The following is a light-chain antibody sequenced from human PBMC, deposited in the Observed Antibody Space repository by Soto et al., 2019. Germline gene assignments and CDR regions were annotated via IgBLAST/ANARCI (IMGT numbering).Light chain of an antibody. CDR2: DAS. CDR1: WSISSL. V-gene: IGKV1-5*01. Sequence: DIPMTQCPSTLSESXGDRVTIPGRTCWSISSLLAGYQQKPGIAPKLXXYDASSLETVAPPSFSGSGSATDFTPTISSLQPEDFATYYGQQLYSYPFTFGGGTKVDIK. CDR3: QQLYSYPFT. J-gene: IGKJ4*01.